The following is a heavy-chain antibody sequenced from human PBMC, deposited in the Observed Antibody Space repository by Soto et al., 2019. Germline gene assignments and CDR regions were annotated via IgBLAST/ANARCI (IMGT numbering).Heavy chain of an antibody. CDR1: GGSFSGYY. CDR2: INHSGST. CDR3: ARGVAVGTPNDYYYYYMDV. V-gene: IGHV4-34*01. Sequence: SETLSLTCAVYGGSFSGYYWSWIRQPPGKGLEWIGEINHSGSTNYNPSLKSRVTISVDTSKNQFSLKLSSVTAADTAVYYCARGVAVGTPNDYYYYYMDVWGKGTTVTVSS. J-gene: IGHJ6*03. D-gene: IGHD3-22*01.